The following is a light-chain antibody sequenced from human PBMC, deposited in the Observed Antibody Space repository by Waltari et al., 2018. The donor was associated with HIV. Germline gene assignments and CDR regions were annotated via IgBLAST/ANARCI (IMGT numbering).Light chain of an antibody. V-gene: IGLV7-43*01. Sequence: QTVVTQEPSLTVSPGGNVTLTCASSTGIVTSDYYPNWFQQKPGQAPRALIYNTNNKQSWTPARFSGSLLGGKAALTLSGVQPEDEAEYYCLLHYDGAQVGVFGGGTKLTVL. CDR3: LLHYDGAQVGV. J-gene: IGLJ2*01. CDR2: NTN. CDR1: TGIVTSDYY.